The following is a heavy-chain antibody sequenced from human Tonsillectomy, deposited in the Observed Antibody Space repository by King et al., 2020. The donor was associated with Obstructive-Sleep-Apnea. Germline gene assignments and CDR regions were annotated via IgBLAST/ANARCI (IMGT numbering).Heavy chain of an antibody. D-gene: IGHD2-15*01. CDR3: ARARVVVVAARNWFDT. V-gene: IGHV4-39*07. J-gene: IGHJ5*02. CDR1: GGSISSTSYY. CDR2: IYYSGST. Sequence: QLQESGPGLVKPSETLSLTCTVSGGSISSTSYYWGWIRQPPGKGLEWIGTIYYSGSTYYNPSLKSRVSISVDTSKKQFSLKLSSVTAADTAVYYCARARVVVVAARNWFDTWGQGTLVTVSS.